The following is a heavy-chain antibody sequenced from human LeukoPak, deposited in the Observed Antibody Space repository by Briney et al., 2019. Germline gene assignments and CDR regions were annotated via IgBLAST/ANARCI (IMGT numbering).Heavy chain of an antibody. CDR1: AYTFTGYY. V-gene: IGHV1-2*02. CDR3: ARDAQRGSYNWFDP. J-gene: IGHJ5*02. Sequence: ASVKVSCKASAYTFTGYYMHWVRQPHGQGLEWMGWLNPNSGGTNYAQKFQGRVTMTRDTSISTAYMELSRLRSDDTAVYYCARDAQRGSYNWFDPWGQGTLVTVSS. D-gene: IGHD1-26*01. CDR2: LNPNSGGT.